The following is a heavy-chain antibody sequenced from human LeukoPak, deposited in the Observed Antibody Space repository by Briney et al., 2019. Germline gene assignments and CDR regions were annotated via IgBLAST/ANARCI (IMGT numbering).Heavy chain of an antibody. CDR2: INTDGSSI. CDR1: GFSFSSYW. Sequence: GGSLRLSCAASGFSFSSYWMHWVSQAPGKGLVWVSRINTDGSSISYADSVKGRFTISRDNAKNTLYLQMNSLRAEDTAVYYGARIAASGTALDCWGQGTLVTVSS. V-gene: IGHV3-74*01. CDR3: ARIAASGTALDC. J-gene: IGHJ4*02. D-gene: IGHD6-13*01.